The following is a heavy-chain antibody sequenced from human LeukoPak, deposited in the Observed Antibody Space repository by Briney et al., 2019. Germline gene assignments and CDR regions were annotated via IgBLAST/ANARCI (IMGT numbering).Heavy chain of an antibody. V-gene: IGHV3-53*01. J-gene: IGHJ5*02. CDR2: IYSGGST. CDR3: ARLNYDSSDT. D-gene: IGHD3-22*01. CDR1: GFTVSSNY. Sequence: TGGSLRLSCAASGFTVSSNYMSWVRQAPGKGLEWVSVIYSGGSTYYADSVKGRFTISRDNSENTLYLQMNSLRAEDTAVYYCARLNYDSSDTWGQGTLVTVSS.